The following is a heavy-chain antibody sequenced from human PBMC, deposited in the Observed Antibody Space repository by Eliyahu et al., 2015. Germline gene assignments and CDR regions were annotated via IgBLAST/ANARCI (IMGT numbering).Heavy chain of an antibody. Sequence: EVQLVESGGGLVQPGGSLRLSCAASVFXFNIYWMHWVRQAPGKGLVWVSRSNSDGSSTTYADSVKGRFTISRDNAKNTLYLQMNSLRAEDTAVYYCARDPGYGDYRLDYWGQGTLVTVSS. CDR3: ARDPGYGDYRLDY. J-gene: IGHJ4*02. D-gene: IGHD4-17*01. CDR2: SNSDGSST. CDR1: VFXFNIYW. V-gene: IGHV3-74*01.